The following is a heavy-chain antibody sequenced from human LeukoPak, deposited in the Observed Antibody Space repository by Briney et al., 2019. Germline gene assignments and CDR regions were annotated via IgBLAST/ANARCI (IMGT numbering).Heavy chain of an antibody. D-gene: IGHD6-13*01. V-gene: IGHV3-9*01. CDR1: GFTFDDYA. CDR3: AKDRDSSSWFWNFDL. J-gene: IGHJ2*01. Sequence: PGGSLRLSCAASGFTFDDYAMHWVRQAPGKGLEWVSGISWNSGSIGYADSVKGRFTISRDNAKNSLYLQMNSLRAEDTALYYCAKDRDSSSWFWNFDLWGRGTLVTVSS. CDR2: ISWNSGSI.